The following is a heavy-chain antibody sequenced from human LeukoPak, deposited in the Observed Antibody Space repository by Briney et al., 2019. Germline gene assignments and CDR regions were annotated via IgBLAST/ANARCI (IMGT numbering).Heavy chain of an antibody. CDR2: INSDGSTT. V-gene: IGHV3-74*01. D-gene: IGHD2-2*01. CDR1: GFTFSSYW. J-gene: IGHJ4*02. CDR3: TKDVDSTSYYFDY. Sequence: GGSLRLSCAASGFTFSSYWMYWVRQAPGKGLVWVSRINSDGSTTSYADSVKGRFTISRDNAKNTLYLQMNSLRAEDTAVYYCTKDVDSTSYYFDYWGQGTLVTVSS.